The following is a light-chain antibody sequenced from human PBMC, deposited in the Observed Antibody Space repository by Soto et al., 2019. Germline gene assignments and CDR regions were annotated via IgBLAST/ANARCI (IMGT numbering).Light chain of an antibody. J-gene: IGKJ3*01. CDR1: QSITNW. CDR3: EQYNRAGFT. Sequence: DIQMTQSPSTLSASVGDRVTITCRASQSITNWLAWYRQKPGKAPNLLIYKASGLETAIPSRFIGSGSGTEITLTIGSLQPDDFATYYCEQYNRAGFTFGPAPKVDIK. CDR2: KAS. V-gene: IGKV1-5*03.